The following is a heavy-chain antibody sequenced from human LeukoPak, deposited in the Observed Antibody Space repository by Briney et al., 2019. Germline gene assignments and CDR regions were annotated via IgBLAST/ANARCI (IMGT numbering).Heavy chain of an antibody. D-gene: IGHD2-15*01. V-gene: IGHV3-15*01. CDR2: IQHGGTT. CDR1: GFIFNGAW. CDR3: TTVTHFYL. Sequence: PGGSLRLSCATSGFIFNGAWLSWVRQAPGKGLEWIGRIQHGGTTDYAAPVKGRFTISRDDSKATLYLQMNSLKTEDTAIYYCTTVTHFYLGGQGTPVTVSS. J-gene: IGHJ4*02.